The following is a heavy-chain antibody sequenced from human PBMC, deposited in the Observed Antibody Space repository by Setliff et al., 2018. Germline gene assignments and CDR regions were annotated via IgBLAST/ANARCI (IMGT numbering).Heavy chain of an antibody. V-gene: IGHV3-74*03. J-gene: IGHJ1*01. Sequence: GSLRLSCAASGFTLSPYWMHWVRQVPGKGLVWVSRMNSDGSRITYADSVKGRFTISRDNAQNSLYLQMNSLRAEDTAVYYCARVGRVGYYESFQYWGQGTLVTVSS. CDR2: MNSDGSRI. D-gene: IGHD3-22*01. CDR1: GFTLSPYW. CDR3: ARVGRVGYYESFQY.